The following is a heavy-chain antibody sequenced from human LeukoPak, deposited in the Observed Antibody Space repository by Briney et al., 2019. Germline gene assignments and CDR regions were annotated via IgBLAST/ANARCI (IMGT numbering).Heavy chain of an antibody. V-gene: IGHV4-39*07. CDR2: IYYSGST. D-gene: IGHD3-3*01. J-gene: IGHJ3*02. CDR1: GGSISSSSYY. Sequence: PSETLSLTYTVSGGSISSSSYYWGWIRQPPGKGLEWIGSIYYSGSTYYNPSLKSRVTISVDTSKNQFSLKLSSVTAADTVVYYCARDDFWSGYYHRNAFDIWGQGTMVTVSS. CDR3: ARDDFWSGYYHRNAFDI.